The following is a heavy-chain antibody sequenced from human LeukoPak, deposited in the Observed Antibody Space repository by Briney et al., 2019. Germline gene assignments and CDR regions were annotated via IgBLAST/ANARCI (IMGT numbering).Heavy chain of an antibody. CDR2: IYYSGTT. Sequence: SETLSLTCAVSGGSISRSSYYWGFIRQPPGKGLEWIGSIYYSGTTYYNPPLKSRVTISGDTSKNQFSLKLSSVTAADTAVYYCARVVAAVYADVWGQGTTVTVSS. V-gene: IGHV4-39*07. D-gene: IGHD2-15*01. CDR1: GGSISRSSYY. J-gene: IGHJ6*02. CDR3: ARVVAAVYADV.